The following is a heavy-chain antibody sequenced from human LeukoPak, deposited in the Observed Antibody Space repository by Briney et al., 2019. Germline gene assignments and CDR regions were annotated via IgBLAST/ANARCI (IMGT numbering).Heavy chain of an antibody. CDR3: ATTGPVTVATTGWFAP. Sequence: ASVKVSCKVFGYTLTEISIHWVRQAPGKGLEWMGGFDPEDGETIYAEKFQARVTLTADTSRDTAYMELSSLRSEDTAVYYCATTGPVTVATTGWFAPWGQGSLVSVSS. D-gene: IGHD5-12*01. J-gene: IGHJ5*02. CDR1: GYTLTEIS. CDR2: FDPEDGET. V-gene: IGHV1-24*01.